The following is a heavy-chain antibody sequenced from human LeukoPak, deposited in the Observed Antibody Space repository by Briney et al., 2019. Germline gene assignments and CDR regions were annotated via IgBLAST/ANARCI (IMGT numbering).Heavy chain of an antibody. J-gene: IGHJ4*02. Sequence: PGGSLRLSCAASGFTLSSYWMSWVRQAPGKGLEWVANIKQDGSEKYYVDSVKGRFTISRDNAKNSLYLQMNSLRAEDTAVYYCARAPYGDNGYTAEVADYWGQGTLVTVSS. D-gene: IGHD3-16*01. CDR1: GFTLSSYW. CDR2: IKQDGSEK. CDR3: ARAPYGDNGYTAEVADY. V-gene: IGHV3-7*01.